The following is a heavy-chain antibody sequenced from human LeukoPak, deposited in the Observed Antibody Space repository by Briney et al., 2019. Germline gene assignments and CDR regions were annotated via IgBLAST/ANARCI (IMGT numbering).Heavy chain of an antibody. CDR3: AKRGIAIRAVIIIGFHKEACYFDY. CDR1: GITLSNYG. D-gene: IGHD3-10*01. J-gene: IGHJ4*02. CDR2: ISERGGST. Sequence: GGSLRPSCVVSGITLSNYGMSWVRQAPGKGLQWVSGISERGGSTNYADSVKGRFVISRDTSKNTVYLQMNSLRVEDTAVYFCAKRGIAIRAVIIIGFHKEACYFDYWGQGILVTVSS. V-gene: IGHV3-23*01.